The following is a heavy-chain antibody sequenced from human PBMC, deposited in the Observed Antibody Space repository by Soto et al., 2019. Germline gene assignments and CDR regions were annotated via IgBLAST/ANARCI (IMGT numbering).Heavy chain of an antibody. D-gene: IGHD1-7*01. Sequence: PGGSLRLSCAASGFNFDDYTMHWVRQAPGQGLEWVSLISWDGDFTYSSDSVKGRFTISRDNSINSLYLQMNSLRIEDTAIYYCVKVLPTGTYDQPRFDHWGQGTLVTVSS. CDR3: VKVLPTGTYDQPRFDH. CDR2: ISWDGDFT. CDR1: GFNFDDYT. V-gene: IGHV3-43*01. J-gene: IGHJ4*02.